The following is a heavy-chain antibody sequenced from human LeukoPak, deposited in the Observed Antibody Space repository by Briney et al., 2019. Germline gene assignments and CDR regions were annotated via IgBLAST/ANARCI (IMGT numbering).Heavy chain of an antibody. CDR3: ARDRSYDTRIVDF. V-gene: IGHV4-4*07. D-gene: IGHD3-22*01. CDR2: IYTSGNT. CDR1: GGSISSYY. Sequence: SETLSLTCTVSGGSISSYYWSWIRQPAGEGLEWIGRIYTSGNTNYTPSLKSRVTMSVDTSKNQLSLKLSSVTAADTAVYYCARDRSYDTRIVDFWGQGTLVTVSS. J-gene: IGHJ4*02.